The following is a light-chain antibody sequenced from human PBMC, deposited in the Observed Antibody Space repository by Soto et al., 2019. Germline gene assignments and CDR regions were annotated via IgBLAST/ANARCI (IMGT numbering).Light chain of an antibody. CDR3: QQRSNWPTWT. V-gene: IGKV3-11*01. J-gene: IGKJ1*01. CDR1: QSVGSL. Sequence: EIVLTQCPSTLSWSTGERATLSWGASQSVGSLLAWYQQKPAQAPRLLVYAASNRATGIPARFSGSGCGTDFTPTISSLEPEDFAVYYCQQRSNWPTWTFGQGTKVDIK. CDR2: AAS.